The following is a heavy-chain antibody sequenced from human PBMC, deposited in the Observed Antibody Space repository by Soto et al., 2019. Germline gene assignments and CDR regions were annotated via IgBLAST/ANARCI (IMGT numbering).Heavy chain of an antibody. V-gene: IGHV4-39*01. CDR3: PRLKSSASLLDP. D-gene: IGHD3-16*02. CDR1: GGSISSSSYY. J-gene: IGHJ5*02. CDR2: IYYSGST. Sequence: PSETLSLTCTVSGGSISSSSYYWGWIRQPPGKGLEWIGSIYYSGSTYYNPSLKSRVTISVDTSKNQFSLKLSSVTAADTAVYYCPRLKSSASLLDPWGQGPLVT.